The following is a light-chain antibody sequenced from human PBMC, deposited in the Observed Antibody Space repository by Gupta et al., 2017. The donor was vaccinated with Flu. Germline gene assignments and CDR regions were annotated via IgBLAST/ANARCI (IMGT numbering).Light chain of an antibody. V-gene: IGKV1-27*01. J-gene: IGKJ5*01. CDR2: AAS. Sequence: DIQMTQSPSSLSASVGDRVTITCRASQGISNYLAWYQQKPGKVPKLLIYAASTLQSGVPSRFSGSGPGTDFTLTISSLQPEDVATYYCQKYNSALTFGQGTRLEIK. CDR3: QKYNSALT. CDR1: QGISNY.